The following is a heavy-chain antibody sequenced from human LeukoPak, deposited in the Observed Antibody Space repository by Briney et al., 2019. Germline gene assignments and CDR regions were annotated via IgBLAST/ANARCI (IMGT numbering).Heavy chain of an antibody. CDR1: GGSISSGDYY. Sequence: SETLSLTCTVSGGSISSGDYYWSWIRQPPGKGLEWIGYIYYSGSTYYNPSLKSRVTISVDTSKNQFSPKLSSVTAADTAVYYCVRSVVVTAKSGAYAFDIWGQGTMVTVSS. CDR3: VRSVVVTAKSGAYAFDI. J-gene: IGHJ3*02. V-gene: IGHV4-30-4*01. CDR2: IYYSGST. D-gene: IGHD2-21*02.